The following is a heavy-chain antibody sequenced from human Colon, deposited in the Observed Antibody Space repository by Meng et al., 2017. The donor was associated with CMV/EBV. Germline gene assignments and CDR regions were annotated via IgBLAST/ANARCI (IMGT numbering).Heavy chain of an antibody. V-gene: IGHV3-21*01. Sequence: GESLKISCAASGFVFSISNMNWVRQAPGKGLEWVSSTDSYSNYIYYADSVKGRFTISRDNAKNSLYLQMNSLRAEDTAVYYCARTHDAFDIWGHGTMVTVSS. J-gene: IGHJ3*02. CDR2: TDSYSNYI. CDR1: GFVFSISN. CDR3: ARTHDAFDI.